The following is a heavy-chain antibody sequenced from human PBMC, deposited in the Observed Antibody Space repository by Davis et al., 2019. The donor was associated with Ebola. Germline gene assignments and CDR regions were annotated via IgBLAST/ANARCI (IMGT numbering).Heavy chain of an antibody. CDR3: AKVKRVTMITPADAFDI. Sequence: PSETLSLTCTVSGGSISSYYWSWIRQPPGKGLEWIGYIYYSGSTNYNPSLKSRVTISVDTSKNQFSLKLSSVTAADTAVYYCAKVKRVTMITPADAFDIWGQGTMVTVSS. CDR1: GGSISSYY. CDR2: IYYSGST. J-gene: IGHJ3*02. D-gene: IGHD3-22*01. V-gene: IGHV4-59*01.